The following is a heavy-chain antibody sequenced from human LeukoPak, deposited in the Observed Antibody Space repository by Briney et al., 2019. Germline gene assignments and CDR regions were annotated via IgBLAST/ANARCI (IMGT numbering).Heavy chain of an antibody. CDR2: ISSSSSYI. CDR1: GFTFSSYS. Sequence: KTGGSLRLSCAASGFTFSSYSMNWVRQAPGKGLEWVSSISSSSSYIYYADSVKGRFTISRDNAKNSLYLQMNSLRAEDTAVYYCARVGQDRYAFDIWGQGTMVTVSS. CDR3: ARVGQDRYAFDI. V-gene: IGHV3-21*01. D-gene: IGHD3-16*02. J-gene: IGHJ3*02.